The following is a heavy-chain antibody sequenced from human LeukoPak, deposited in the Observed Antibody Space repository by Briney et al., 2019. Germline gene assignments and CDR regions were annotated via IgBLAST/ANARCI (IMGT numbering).Heavy chain of an antibody. CDR1: GYTFINYY. V-gene: IGHV1-46*01. J-gene: IGHJ5*02. CDR3: ARDNSVGDNAWWFDP. CDR2: INPTGGST. D-gene: IGHD1-26*01. Sequence: AASVKVSCKASGYTFINYYMHWVRQAPGQGLEWMGLINPTGGSTGYAQKFQGRVTMTRDMSTSTDYMESSSLRSEDTAIYYCARDNSVGDNAWWFDPWGQGTLVTVSS.